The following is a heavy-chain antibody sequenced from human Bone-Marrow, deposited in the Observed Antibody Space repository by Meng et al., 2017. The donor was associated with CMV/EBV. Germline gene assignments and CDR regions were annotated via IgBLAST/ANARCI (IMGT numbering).Heavy chain of an antibody. CDR1: GGGFWCDY. CDR2: ISHSGNT. Sequence: VRHNQVGPGLLKSFECLSLSCDVGGGGFWCDYWSWIPQPPGKWLDWMAEISHSGNTNYNPSVKSLVTISLDTSKNQFSLKLSSVTAADTAVYYRATVGLGMNWFDPWGQGTLVTVSS. V-gene: IGHV4-34*01. CDR3: ATVGLGMNWFDP. J-gene: IGHJ5*02.